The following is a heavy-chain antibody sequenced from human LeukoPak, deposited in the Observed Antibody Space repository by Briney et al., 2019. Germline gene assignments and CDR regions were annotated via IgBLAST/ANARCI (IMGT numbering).Heavy chain of an antibody. J-gene: IGHJ4*02. D-gene: IGHD1-26*01. V-gene: IGHV3-7*01. CDR2: IDKHGNGK. CDR1: GFTFCTSW. CDR3: ARDAGWGYYDL. Sequence: PGGSLRLSCVASGFTFCTSWVTWVRQAPGTGLEWVANIDKHGNGKYYVDSVKGRFAISRDYASNSVFLQMDSLRAEDTSVYYCARDAGWGYYDLWGQGTPATVSS.